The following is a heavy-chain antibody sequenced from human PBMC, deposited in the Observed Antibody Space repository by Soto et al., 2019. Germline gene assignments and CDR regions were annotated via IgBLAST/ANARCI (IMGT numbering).Heavy chain of an antibody. V-gene: IGHV3-23*01. CDR2: ISASGGST. Sequence: PGGSLRLSCAASALTFSSYALIWVRQAPGKGLEWLSAISASGGSTYYAGSVKGRFTISRDNSNNTLYLQMNSLRAEDTAVYYCAKGGKSIAAAGDYWGQGTLVTVSS. CDR3: AKGGKSIAAAGDY. D-gene: IGHD6-13*01. CDR1: ALTFSSYA. J-gene: IGHJ4*02.